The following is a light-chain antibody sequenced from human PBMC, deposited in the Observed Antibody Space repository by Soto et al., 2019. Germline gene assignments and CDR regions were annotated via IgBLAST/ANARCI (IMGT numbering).Light chain of an antibody. V-gene: IGKV1-39*01. Sequence: DIQMTQSPSSLSASVGDRVTITCRASESIARHLNWYQQKPGKAPKRLIYAASSLQNGVTSRFRGGGSGTDFTLTISNLQPEDFATYYCQQTYTALSITFGQGTRLEIK. CDR3: QQTYTALSIT. CDR1: ESIARH. J-gene: IGKJ5*01. CDR2: AAS.